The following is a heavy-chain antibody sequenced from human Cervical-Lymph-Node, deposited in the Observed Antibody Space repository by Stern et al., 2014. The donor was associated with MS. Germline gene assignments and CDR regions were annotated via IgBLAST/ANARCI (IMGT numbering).Heavy chain of an antibody. CDR1: GYTFTTYA. CDR2: INGGKGNA. D-gene: IGHD5-18*01. Sequence: DQLVQSGAEVKKPGASVKVSCKASGYTFTTYAMHWVRQAPGHGLEWMGWINGGKGNARYSQNFQGRVTISRDTSASTAYMELSSLRIEDTAVYYCARDHEGAMGYWGQGTLVTVSS. J-gene: IGHJ4*02. V-gene: IGHV1-3*01. CDR3: ARDHEGAMGY.